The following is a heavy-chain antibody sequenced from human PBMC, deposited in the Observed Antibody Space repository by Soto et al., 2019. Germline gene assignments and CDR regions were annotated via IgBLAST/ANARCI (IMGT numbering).Heavy chain of an antibody. V-gene: IGHV1-69*06. CDR3: AREGRGKKAGYNGLVSLGY. D-gene: IGHD2-2*02. CDR2: IIPIFNST. CDR1: GSRFSNYV. Sequence: QVQLVQSGAEVKTPGSSLKVSCKVSGSRFSNYVISWVRQAPGHGLEWLGRIIPIFNSTKYAQNFQDRVTISADKSTSTASLELSSLRSDDTAVYYCAREGRGKKAGYNGLVSLGYWGQGTLVTVSS. J-gene: IGHJ4*02.